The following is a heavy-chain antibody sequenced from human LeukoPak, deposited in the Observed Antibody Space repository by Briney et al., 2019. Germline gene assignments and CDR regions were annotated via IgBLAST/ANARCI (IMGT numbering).Heavy chain of an antibody. V-gene: IGHV3-30-3*01. D-gene: IGHD3-9*01. CDR1: GFTFSSYA. CDR3: AKEAAYDIIPRYGMDV. CDR2: ISYDGSNK. J-gene: IGHJ6*02. Sequence: QPGGSLRLSCAASGFTFSSYAMHWFRQAPGKGLEWVAVISYDGSNKYYADSVKGRFTISRDNSKNTPYLQMNSLRAEDTAVYYCAKEAAYDIIPRYGMDVWGQGTTVTVSS.